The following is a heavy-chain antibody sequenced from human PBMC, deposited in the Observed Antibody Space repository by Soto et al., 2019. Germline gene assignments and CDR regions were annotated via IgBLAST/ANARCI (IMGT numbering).Heavy chain of an antibody. D-gene: IGHD4-17*01. CDR2: MYIGDSDT. CDR1: GYSFTNYW. CDR3: ARHAYGDYFDY. Sequence: EVQLVQSGAEVKKPGESLKISCTGSGYSFTNYWIGWVRQMPGKGLEWMGIMYIGDSDTRYSPSFQGQVTISADKSISTAYLQWSSLEASDTGVYYCARHAYGDYFDYWGQGTLVTVSS. J-gene: IGHJ4*02. V-gene: IGHV5-51*01.